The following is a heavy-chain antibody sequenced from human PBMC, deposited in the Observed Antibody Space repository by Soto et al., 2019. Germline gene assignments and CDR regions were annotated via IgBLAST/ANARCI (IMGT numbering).Heavy chain of an antibody. CDR1: GYTFTSYG. V-gene: IGHV1-18*01. CDR2: ISAYNGNT. D-gene: IGHD3-3*01. J-gene: IGHJ4*02. Sequence: GASVKVSCKASGYTFTSYGISWVRQAPGQGLEWMGWISAYNGNTNYAQKLQGRVTMTTDTSTSTAYMELRSLRSDDTAVYYCARMYYDFWSGYETYYFDYWGQGTLVTVS. CDR3: ARMYYDFWSGYETYYFDY.